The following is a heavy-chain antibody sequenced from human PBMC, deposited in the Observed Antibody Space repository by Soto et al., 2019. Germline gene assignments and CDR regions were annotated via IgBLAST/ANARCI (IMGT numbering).Heavy chain of an antibody. D-gene: IGHD6-13*01. CDR1: GFTFSSYE. Sequence: EVQLVESGGGLVQPGGSLRLSCAASGFTFSSYEMNWVHQAPGKGLEWVSYISSSGSTIYYADSVKGRFTISRDNAKNSLYLQMNSLRAEDTAVYYCARDRGIAAAGFDYWGQGTLVTVSS. CDR3: ARDRGIAAAGFDY. CDR2: ISSSGSTI. J-gene: IGHJ4*02. V-gene: IGHV3-48*03.